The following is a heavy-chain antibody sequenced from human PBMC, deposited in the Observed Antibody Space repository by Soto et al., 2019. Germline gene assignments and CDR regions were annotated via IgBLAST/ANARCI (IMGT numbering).Heavy chain of an antibody. J-gene: IGHJ6*02. CDR2: IGAGGGGT. CDR3: AKHLHIVVRFSPLFSFYGLDV. V-gene: IGHV3-23*01. CDR1: GFTFRSYA. D-gene: IGHD2-2*01. Sequence: LRLSCVASGFTFRSYAFSWVRQAPGKGLEWVAGIGAGGGGTYYADSVKGRFTISRDDSKNTLYLQMISPRAEDTAVYYCAKHLHIVVRFSPLFSFYGLDVWGQGTTVTVSS.